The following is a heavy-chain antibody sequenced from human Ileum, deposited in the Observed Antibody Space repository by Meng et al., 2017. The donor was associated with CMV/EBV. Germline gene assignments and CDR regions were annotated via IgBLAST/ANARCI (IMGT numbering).Heavy chain of an antibody. Sequence: ASVKVSCKASGYTFAGYYMHWVRQAPGEGLEWMGWINPNSGGTNYAQKFQGRVTMTRDTSISTAYMELSRLRSDDTAVYYCARMGYCSSTSCSDIPEYFQHWGQGTLVTGYS. CDR1: GYTFAGYY. V-gene: IGHV1-2*02. CDR2: INPNSGGT. D-gene: IGHD2-2*01. CDR3: ARMGYCSSTSCSDIPEYFQH. J-gene: IGHJ1*01.